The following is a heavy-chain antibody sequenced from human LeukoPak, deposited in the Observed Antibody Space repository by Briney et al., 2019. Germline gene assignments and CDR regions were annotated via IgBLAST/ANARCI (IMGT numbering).Heavy chain of an antibody. V-gene: IGHV3-23*01. CDR3: AKVTSSYNYFDY. CDR2: FSGSGGRT. D-gene: IGHD2-2*01. Sequence: GGSLRPSCTASGFTFSTYAMSWVRQAPGKGLEWVSTFSGSGGRTLYADPVKGRFVISRDNSKNTLYLQMNSLRAEDTAVYYCAKVTSSYNYFDYWGQGAPVTVSS. J-gene: IGHJ4*02. CDR1: GFTFSTYA.